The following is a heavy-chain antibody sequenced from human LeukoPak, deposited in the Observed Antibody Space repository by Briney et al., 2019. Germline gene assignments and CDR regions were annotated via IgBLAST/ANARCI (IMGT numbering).Heavy chain of an antibody. CDR1: GFTFSSYA. Sequence: QTGGSLRLSCAASGFTFSSYAMSWVRQAPGKGLEWVSAISGSGGSTYYADSVKGRFTISRDNSKNTLYLQMNSLRAEDTAVYYCAKDVAVAGTSYFQHWGQGTLVTVSS. CDR3: AKDVAVAGTSYFQH. D-gene: IGHD6-19*01. J-gene: IGHJ1*01. V-gene: IGHV3-23*01. CDR2: ISGSGGST.